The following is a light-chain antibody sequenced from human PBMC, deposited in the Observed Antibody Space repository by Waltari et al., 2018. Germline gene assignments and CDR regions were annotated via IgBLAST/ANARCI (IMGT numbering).Light chain of an antibody. CDR1: QNLLYSSNNKNY. V-gene: IGKV4-1*01. CDR2: WAS. Sequence: DIVITQSPDSLAVSLGERATITCKSSQNLLYSSNNKNYLAWYHQKPGQPPKLLLYWASTREFGVPDRFSGSGSETDFTLTISSLQAEDVAVYYCQQYYTTPPYTFGQGTKLEIK. J-gene: IGKJ2*01. CDR3: QQYYTTPPYT.